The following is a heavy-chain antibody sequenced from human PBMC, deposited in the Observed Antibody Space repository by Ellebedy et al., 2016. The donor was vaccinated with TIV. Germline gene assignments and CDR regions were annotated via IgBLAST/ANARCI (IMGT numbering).Heavy chain of an antibody. J-gene: IGHJ5*02. Sequence: GESLKISCTASGSTFSTYSMNWVRQAPGKGLEWVSYVSGSGKTTYYTESVKGRFTISRDNAKNSLYLQMNSLRADDTTVYYCVRAVPNWFDPWGQGTLVTVSS. CDR2: VSGSGKTT. CDR1: GSTFSTYS. CDR3: VRAVPNWFDP. V-gene: IGHV3-48*04.